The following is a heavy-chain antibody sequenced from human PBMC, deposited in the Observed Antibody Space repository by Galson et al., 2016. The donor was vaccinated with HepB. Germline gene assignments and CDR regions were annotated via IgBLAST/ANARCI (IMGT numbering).Heavy chain of an antibody. D-gene: IGHD1/OR15-1a*01. V-gene: IGHV3-23*01. Sequence: SLRLSCAASGFTFSDYAMSWVRQAPGKGLEWVSLIFGPGGTYYADSVKGRFTISRDNSKNTLYLQMNSLRAVDTATYYCAKYQGGEHHLYYMDVWGRGSTGTVSS. J-gene: IGHJ6*03. CDR3: AKYQGGEHHLYYMDV. CDR2: IFGPGGT. CDR1: GFTFSDYA.